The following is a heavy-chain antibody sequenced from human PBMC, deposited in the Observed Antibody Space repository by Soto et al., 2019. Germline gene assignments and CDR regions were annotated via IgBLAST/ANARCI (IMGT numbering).Heavy chain of an antibody. CDR1: GFTFSSYG. J-gene: IGHJ5*02. D-gene: IGHD6-13*01. CDR2: IWYDGSNK. CDR3: ARDNSSSWYGQTNWFDP. V-gene: IGHV3-33*01. Sequence: QVQLVESGGGVVQPGRSLRLSCAASGFTFSSYGMHWVRQAPGKWLEWVAVIWYDGSNKYYADSVKGRFTISRDNSKNTLYLQMNSLRAEDTAVNYCARDNSSSWYGQTNWFDPWGQGTLVTVSS.